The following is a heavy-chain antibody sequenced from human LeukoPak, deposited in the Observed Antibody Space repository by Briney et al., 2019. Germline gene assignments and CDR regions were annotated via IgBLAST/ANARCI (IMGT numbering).Heavy chain of an antibody. V-gene: IGHV1-69*13. Sequence: ASVKVSCKASGGTFSSYAISWVRQAPGQGLEWMGGIIPIFGTANYAQKFQGRVTITADESTSTAYMELSSLRSEDTAVYYCAILWFGERNTGAAFDIWGQGTMVTVSS. CDR3: AILWFGERNTGAAFDI. CDR1: GGTFSSYA. J-gene: IGHJ3*02. CDR2: IIPIFGTA. D-gene: IGHD3-10*01.